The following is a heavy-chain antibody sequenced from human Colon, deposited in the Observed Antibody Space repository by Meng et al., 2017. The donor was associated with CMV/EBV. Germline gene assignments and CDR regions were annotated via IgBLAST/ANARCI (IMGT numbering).Heavy chain of an antibody. Sequence: TNVGINGVRQAPGQGLEWMGWVSAYNGDTNSAQKFQGRVTMTTDTSTSAAYMELRSLRSDDTAVYYCARTPQIYYFGSGSPLHYLDYWGQGTLVTVSS. CDR1: TNVG. D-gene: IGHD3-10*01. CDR2: VSAYNGDT. J-gene: IGHJ4*02. V-gene: IGHV1-18*01. CDR3: ARTPQIYYFGSGSPLHYLDY.